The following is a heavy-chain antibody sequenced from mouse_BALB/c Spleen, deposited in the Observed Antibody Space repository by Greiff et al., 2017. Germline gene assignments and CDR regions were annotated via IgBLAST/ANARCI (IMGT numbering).Heavy chain of an antibody. J-gene: IGHJ3*01. V-gene: IGHV1S56*01. CDR1: GYTFTSYY. D-gene: IGHD2-4*01. Sequence: QVQLQQSGPELVKPGASVRISCKASGYTFTSYYIHWVKQRPGQGLEWIGWIYPGNVNTKYNEKFKGKATLTADKSSSTAYMQLSSLTSEDSAVYFCARGQIYYDYGRFAYWGQGTLVTVSA. CDR2: IYPGNVNT. CDR3: ARGQIYYDYGRFAY.